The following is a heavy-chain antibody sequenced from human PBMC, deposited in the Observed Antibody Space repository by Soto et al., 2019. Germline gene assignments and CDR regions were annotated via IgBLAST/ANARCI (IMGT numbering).Heavy chain of an antibody. J-gene: IGHJ4*02. Sequence: QVQLQESGPGLVKPSQTLSLTCTVSGGSISSGDYYWSWIRQHPGKGLEWIGYIYYSGSTYYNPSLKCRVTISVDKSKNQFSLKLSSVTAADTAVYYCARGTGGPSCFDYWGQGTLVTVSS. D-gene: IGHD3-10*01. V-gene: IGHV4-31*03. CDR2: IYYSGST. CDR1: GGSISSGDYY. CDR3: ARGTGGPSCFDY.